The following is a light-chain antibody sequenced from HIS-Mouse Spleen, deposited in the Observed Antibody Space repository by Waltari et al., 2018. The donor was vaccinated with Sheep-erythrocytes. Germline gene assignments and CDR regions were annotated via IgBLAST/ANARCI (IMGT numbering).Light chain of an antibody. V-gene: IGLV3-1*01. J-gene: IGLJ2*01. Sequence: SSELTQPPSVSVSPGQTASITCSGDKLGDKYACWYKQKPGQSPVLVIYQDTKRPSGIPERFSGSNSGNTATLTIGGTQAMDEADYYCQAWDSSIVVFGGGTKLTVL. CDR1: KLGDKY. CDR3: QAWDSSIVV. CDR2: QDT.